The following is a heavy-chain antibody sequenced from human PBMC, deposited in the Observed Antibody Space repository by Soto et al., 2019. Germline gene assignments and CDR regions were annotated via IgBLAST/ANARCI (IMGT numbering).Heavy chain of an antibody. J-gene: IGHJ3*02. CDR2: IWYDGSNK. V-gene: IGHV3-33*01. CDR3: ARGRITGTIDAFDI. CDR1: GFTFSSYG. Sequence: GESLKISCAASGFTFSSYGMHWVRQAPGKGLEWVAVIWYDGSNKYYADSVKGRFTISRDNSKNTLYLQMNSLRAEDTAVYYCARGRITGTIDAFDIWGQGTMVTVSS. D-gene: IGHD1-7*01.